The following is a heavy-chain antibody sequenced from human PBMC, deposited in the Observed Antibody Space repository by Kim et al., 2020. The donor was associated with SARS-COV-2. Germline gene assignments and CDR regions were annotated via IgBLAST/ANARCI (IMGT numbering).Heavy chain of an antibody. CDR2: ISYSGNV. J-gene: IGHJ2*01. Sequence: SETLSLTCTVSGGSISSHYWNWIRQAPGKGLEWIGYISYSGNVNYNPSLRSRVTISVEMSRNQLSLNLKSLTSADTAVYFCARDGNSPLADNWYFDLWGRGTLVTVSS. V-gene: IGHV4-59*11. D-gene: IGHD2-15*01. CDR3: ARDGNSPLADNWYFDL. CDR1: GGSISSHY.